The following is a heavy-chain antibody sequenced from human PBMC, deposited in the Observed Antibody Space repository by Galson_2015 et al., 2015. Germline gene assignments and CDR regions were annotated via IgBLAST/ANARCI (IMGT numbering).Heavy chain of an antibody. D-gene: IGHD2-2*01. CDR2: ISSSSSYI. V-gene: IGHV3-21*01. J-gene: IGHJ4*02. Sequence: SLRLSCAASGFTFSSYSMNWVRQAPGKGLEWVSSISSSSSYIYYADSVKGRFTISRDNAKNSLYLQMNSLRAEDTAVYYCARDGRGQYRGYCFDYWGQGTLVTVSS. CDR1: GFTFSSYS. CDR3: ARDGRGQYRGYCFDY.